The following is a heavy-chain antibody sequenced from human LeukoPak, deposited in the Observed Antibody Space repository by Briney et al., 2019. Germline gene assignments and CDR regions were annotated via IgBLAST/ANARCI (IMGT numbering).Heavy chain of an antibody. CDR1: GASVSGSNYY. J-gene: IGHJ4*02. Sequence: PSETLSLTCAVSGASVSGSNYYWGWIRQPPGKGLEWIGNIYSSGSTYYNASLQSRVTISIDTSKNQFSLRLNSVTAADTAMYYCAKSVGYGLIDYWGQGTRVTVSS. D-gene: IGHD5-18*01. CDR2: IYSSGST. CDR3: AKSVGYGLIDY. V-gene: IGHV4-39*01.